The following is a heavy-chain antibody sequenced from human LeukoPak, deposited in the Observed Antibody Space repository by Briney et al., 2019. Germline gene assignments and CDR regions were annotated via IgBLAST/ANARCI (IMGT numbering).Heavy chain of an antibody. D-gene: IGHD3-10*01. Sequence: ASVKVSCKASGYTFTSYDINWVRQATGQGLEWMGWMNPNSGNTGYAQKFLGRVTMTRNTSISTAYMELSSLRSEDTAVYYCAREFQGVKRLLVKPPKPRQHAFDIWGQGTMVTVSS. CDR2: MNPNSGNT. J-gene: IGHJ3*02. V-gene: IGHV1-8*01. CDR1: GYTFTSYD. CDR3: AREFQGVKRLLVKPPKPRQHAFDI.